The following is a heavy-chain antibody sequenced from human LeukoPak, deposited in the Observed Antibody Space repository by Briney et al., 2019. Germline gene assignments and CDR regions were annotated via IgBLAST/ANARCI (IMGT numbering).Heavy chain of an antibody. D-gene: IGHD3-10*01. CDR1: GFTFTMFG. CDR3: ARASLWSGDLRGAPHDAFDI. Sequence: GGSLRLSCAASGFTFTMFGMNWVRQAPGKGLEWVSYIDARSGIAYYADSVQGRFTISRDDAKDSVFLQMNSLRVDDTAVYYCARASLWSGDLRGAPHDAFDIWGQGTLVTVSS. CDR2: IDARSGIA. V-gene: IGHV3-48*01. J-gene: IGHJ3*02.